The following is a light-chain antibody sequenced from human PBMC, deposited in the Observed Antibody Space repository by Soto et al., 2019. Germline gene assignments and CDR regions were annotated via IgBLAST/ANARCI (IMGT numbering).Light chain of an antibody. Sequence: DIQMTQSPSTLSASVGDRVTITCRASQSISSWVAWYQQKPGKGPKLLIYKASHLESGVPSRFSGSGSGTEFTLTISSLQPGDFAIYYCQHYNTYPWTFGHGTKVDIK. V-gene: IGKV1-5*03. CDR2: KAS. CDR1: QSISSW. CDR3: QHYNTYPWT. J-gene: IGKJ1*01.